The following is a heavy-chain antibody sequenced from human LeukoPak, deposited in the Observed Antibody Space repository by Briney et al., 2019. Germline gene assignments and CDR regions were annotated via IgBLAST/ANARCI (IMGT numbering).Heavy chain of an antibody. J-gene: IGHJ4*02. V-gene: IGHV4-34*01. CDR2: INHSGTI. CDR1: GGSFSGYY. D-gene: IGHD4-17*01. CDR3: ASNIYGDSRSGSY. Sequence: PSETLSLTCAVYGGSFSGYYWSWIRQPPGKGLEWIGEINHSGTINYSPSLKSRVTISVDTSKNQISLKLSSVTAADTAVYYCASNIYGDSRSGSYWGQGTLVTVSS.